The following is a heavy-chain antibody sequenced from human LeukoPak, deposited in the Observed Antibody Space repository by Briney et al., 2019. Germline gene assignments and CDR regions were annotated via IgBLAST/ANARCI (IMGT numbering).Heavy chain of an antibody. CDR1: GGSFSGYY. D-gene: IGHD3-10*01. J-gene: IGHJ5*02. Sequence: PSETLSLTCAVYGGSFSGYYWSWIRQPPGKGLEWIGEINRSGSTNYNPSLKSRVTISVDTSKNQFSLKLSSVTAADTAVYYCARHPRSPYLAWFDPWGQGTLVTVSS. V-gene: IGHV4-34*01. CDR3: ARHPRSPYLAWFDP. CDR2: INRSGST.